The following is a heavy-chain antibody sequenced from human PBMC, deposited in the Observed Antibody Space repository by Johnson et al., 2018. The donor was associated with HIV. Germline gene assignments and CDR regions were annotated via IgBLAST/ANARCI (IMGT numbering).Heavy chain of an antibody. Sequence: QVQLVASGGGVVQPGRSLRLSCAASGFTFSSYAMHWVRQAPGKGLEWVAVISYDGSNKYYADTVMGRFTISRDNSKNTLYLQMNSLSAEDTAVYYCASPLEAAAGPMGAFDIWGQGTMVTVSS. CDR3: ASPLEAAAGPMGAFDI. V-gene: IGHV3-30-3*02. CDR1: GFTFSSYA. J-gene: IGHJ3*02. D-gene: IGHD6-13*01. CDR2: ISYDGSNK.